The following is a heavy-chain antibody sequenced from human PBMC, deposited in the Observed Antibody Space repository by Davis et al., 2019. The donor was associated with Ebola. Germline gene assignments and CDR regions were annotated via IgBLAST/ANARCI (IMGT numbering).Heavy chain of an antibody. CDR1: GFTFSSYS. Sequence: HTGGSLRLSCAASGFTFSSYSMYWVRQAPGKGLEWVSRIINDGSSTNYADSVKGRFTISRDNAGNALHLDMNSLRPEDTAVYYCARGPTVAGTGNTFDIWGQGTVVTVSS. CDR3: ARGPTVAGTGNTFDI. V-gene: IGHV3-74*01. CDR2: IINDGSST. D-gene: IGHD6-19*01. J-gene: IGHJ3*02.